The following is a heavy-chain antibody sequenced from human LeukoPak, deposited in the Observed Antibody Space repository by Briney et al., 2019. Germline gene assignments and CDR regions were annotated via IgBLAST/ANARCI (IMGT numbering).Heavy chain of an antibody. CDR3: ARSMGGWLLGPYDWFDP. Sequence: GGSLRLSCAASGFTFTRYNMNWVRRAPGKGLEWVSSISSSSSYIYYADSVKGRFTISRDNAKNSLYLQMNSLRAEDTAVYYCARSMGGWLLGPYDWFDPWGQGTLVTVSS. V-gene: IGHV3-21*01. J-gene: IGHJ5*02. CDR2: ISSSSSYI. CDR1: GFTFTRYN. D-gene: IGHD3-22*01.